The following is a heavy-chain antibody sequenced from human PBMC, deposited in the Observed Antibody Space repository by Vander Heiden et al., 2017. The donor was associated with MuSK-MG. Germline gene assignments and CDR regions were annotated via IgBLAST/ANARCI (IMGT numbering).Heavy chain of an antibody. CDR2: ISGNGGST. Sequence: EVQLLESGGGLVQPGGSPNLCWAASGLTFSQYALRWVRQAPGKGLQWVSTISGNGGSTYYADSVKGRFTISRDNSKNTLYPQMNSLRHEDTAVYYCSNRRLESSGFASFDIWGQGKMVIVSS. V-gene: IGHV3-23*01. CDR1: GLTFSQYA. J-gene: IGHJ3*02. CDR3: SNRRLESSGFASFDI. D-gene: IGHD3-22*01.